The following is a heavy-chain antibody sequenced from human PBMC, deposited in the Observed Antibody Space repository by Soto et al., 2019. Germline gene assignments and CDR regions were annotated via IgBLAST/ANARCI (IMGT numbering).Heavy chain of an antibody. Sequence: PSETLSLTCTVSGGSISSYYWSWIRQPPGKGLEWIGYIYYSGSTNYNPSLKSRVTISVDTSKNQFSLKLSSVTAADTAVYYCARHSYLLWFGESHYWGQGTLVTVSS. D-gene: IGHD3-10*01. CDR2: IYYSGST. J-gene: IGHJ4*02. V-gene: IGHV4-59*08. CDR3: ARHSYLLWFGESHY. CDR1: GGSISSYY.